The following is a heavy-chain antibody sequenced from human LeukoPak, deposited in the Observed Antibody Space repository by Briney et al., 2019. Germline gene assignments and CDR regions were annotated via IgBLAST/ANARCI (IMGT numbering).Heavy chain of an antibody. V-gene: IGHV3-33*01. D-gene: IGHD4-23*01. CDR1: GFTFSSYG. J-gene: IGHJ3*02. Sequence: PGGSLRLSCAASGFTFSSYGMHWVRQAPGKGLEWVAVIWYDGSNKYYADSVKGRFTISRDNSKNTLYLQMNSLRAEDTAVYYCARGLEGDYGGNPSDAFDIWGQGTMVTVSS. CDR2: IWYDGSNK. CDR3: ARGLEGDYGGNPSDAFDI.